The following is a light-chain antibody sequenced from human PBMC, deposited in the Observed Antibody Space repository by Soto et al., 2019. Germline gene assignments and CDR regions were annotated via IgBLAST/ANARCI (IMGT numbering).Light chain of an antibody. Sequence: DIQMTQSPSSLSASVGDRVTITCRASESINRHLNWYQQKPGKAPKLLIYAASSLQNGVPSRFSGSGSGTDFTLTISNLQPEDFAPYYCQQSYSTLSLSFGQGTRLEIK. CDR1: ESINRH. CDR3: QQSYSTLSLS. CDR2: AAS. V-gene: IGKV1-39*01. J-gene: IGKJ5*01.